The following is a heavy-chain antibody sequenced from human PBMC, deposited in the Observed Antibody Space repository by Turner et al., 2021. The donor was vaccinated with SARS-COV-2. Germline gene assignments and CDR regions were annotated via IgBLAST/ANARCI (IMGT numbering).Heavy chain of an antibody. D-gene: IGHD3-22*01. CDR2: INPNSGGT. CDR3: AREKGITMIVVANTRGDYFDY. Sequence: QVQLVPSGAEVKKPGASVKVSWKATGNTFTGYYMHWVRQAPGQGLEWMGWINPNSGGTNYAQKFQGRVTMTRDTSISTAYMELSRLRSDDTAVYYCAREKGITMIVVANTRGDYFDYWGQGTLVTVSS. J-gene: IGHJ4*02. CDR1: GNTFTGYY. V-gene: IGHV1-2*02.